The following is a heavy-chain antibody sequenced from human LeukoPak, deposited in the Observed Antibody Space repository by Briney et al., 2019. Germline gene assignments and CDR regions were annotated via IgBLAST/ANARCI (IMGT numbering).Heavy chain of an antibody. V-gene: IGHV4-4*07. D-gene: IGHD3-10*01. CDR3: ARGPIIRGDNCFDP. CDR2: IYSSGST. CDR1: GGSINNYY. Sequence: SETLSLTCTVSGGSINNYYWSWIRQSAGKGLEWIGRIYSSGSTNYNPSLKSRVTMSVDTSKNQFSLKLSSVTAADTAVYYRARGPIIRGDNCFDPWGQGILVTVSS. J-gene: IGHJ5*02.